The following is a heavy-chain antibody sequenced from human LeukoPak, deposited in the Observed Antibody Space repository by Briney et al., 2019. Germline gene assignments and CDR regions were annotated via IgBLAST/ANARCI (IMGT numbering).Heavy chain of an antibody. CDR3: ARREDILTGHYSPHFDH. Sequence: SETLSLTRAVYGGSFNGYYWTWIRQPPGKGLEWIGEINHSGSTNYNPSLESRVTMSVDTSKNQFSLKVTSVTAADTAVYYCARREDILTGHYSPHFDHWGQGTLVTVSS. CDR1: GGSFNGYY. V-gene: IGHV4-34*01. D-gene: IGHD3-9*01. J-gene: IGHJ4*02. CDR2: INHSGST.